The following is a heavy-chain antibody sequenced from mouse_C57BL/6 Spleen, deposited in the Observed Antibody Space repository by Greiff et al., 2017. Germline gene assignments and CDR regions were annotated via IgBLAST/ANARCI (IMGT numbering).Heavy chain of an antibody. CDR3: ARGGVITTVVATSFDY. Sequence: VQLQQPGAELVKPGASVKLSCKASGYTFTSYWMHWVKQRPGRGLEWIGRIDPNSGGTKYNEKFKSKATLTVDKPSSTAYMQLSSLTSEDSAVYYCARGGVITTVVATSFDYWGQGTTLTVSS. CDR1: GYTFTSYW. J-gene: IGHJ2*01. CDR2: IDPNSGGT. D-gene: IGHD1-1*01. V-gene: IGHV1-72*01.